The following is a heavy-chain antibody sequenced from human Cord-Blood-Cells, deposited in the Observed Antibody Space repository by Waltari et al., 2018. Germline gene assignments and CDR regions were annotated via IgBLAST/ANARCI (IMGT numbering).Heavy chain of an antibody. V-gene: IGHV1-2*02. CDR1: GYTLTGYY. J-gene: IGHJ4*03. CDR3: ARSIGYSYGYFDY. D-gene: IGHD5-18*01. Sequence: QVQLVQPEAKVKKPGASVKVACKASGYTLTGYYMHLVRQAPGQGLEWMGWINPNSGGTNYAQKFQGRVTMTRDTSISRAYMELSRLRSNDTAVYYCARSIGYSYGYFDYWGQGTLVTVSS. CDR2: INPNSGGT.